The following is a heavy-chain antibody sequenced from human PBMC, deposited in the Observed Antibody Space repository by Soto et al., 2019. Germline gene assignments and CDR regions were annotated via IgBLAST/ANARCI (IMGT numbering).Heavy chain of an antibody. V-gene: IGHV3-30*18. Sequence: PGGSLRLSCAASGFTFSSYGMHWVRQAPGKGLEWVAVISYDGSNKYYADSVKGRFTISRDNAKNTLYLQLNSLRADDTAVYYSAKASQVWFPSGYYYFDYGGQGTLVPVSS. J-gene: IGHJ4*02. D-gene: IGHD3-22*01. CDR2: ISYDGSNK. CDR3: AKASQVWFPSGYYYFDY. CDR1: GFTFSSYG.